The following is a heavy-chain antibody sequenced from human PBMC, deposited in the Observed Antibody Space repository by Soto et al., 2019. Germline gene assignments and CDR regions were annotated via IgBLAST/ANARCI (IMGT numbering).Heavy chain of an antibody. CDR2: IYYSGST. CDR1: GGSISRSNW. J-gene: IGHJ4*02. V-gene: IGHV4-4*02. Sequence: QVQLQESGPGLVKPSGTLSLTCAVSGGSISRSNWWNWVRQPPGKGLEWIGKIYYSGSTNYNPSLKSRVTISVDKSKNQFSLKQNSLTAADTAVYYCASSITFDWLFFDCWGQGTLVTVSS. D-gene: IGHD3-9*01. CDR3: ASSITFDWLFFDC.